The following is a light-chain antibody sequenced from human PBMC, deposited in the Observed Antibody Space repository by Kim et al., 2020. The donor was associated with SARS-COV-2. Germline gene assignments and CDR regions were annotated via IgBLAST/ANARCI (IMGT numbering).Light chain of an antibody. CDR1: QSVSSK. J-gene: IGKJ2*01. Sequence: SVSPGERATLACRASQSVSSKLGWYQQKPGQAPRLLIYGASTRATGIPARFSGSGSGTEFTLTISSLQSEDFAVYYCQQYNNWPNTFGQGTKLEI. CDR3: QQYNNWPNT. V-gene: IGKV3-15*01. CDR2: GAS.